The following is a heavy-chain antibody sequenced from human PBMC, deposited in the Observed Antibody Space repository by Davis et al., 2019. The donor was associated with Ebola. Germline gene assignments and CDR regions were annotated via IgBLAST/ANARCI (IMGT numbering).Heavy chain of an antibody. Sequence: GESLKISCAASGFTFSSYEMNWVRQAPGKGLEWVSYISSSGSTIYYADSVKGRLTISRDNAKNSLYLQMNSLRAEDTAVYYCARDKEMATINSFLLRSYYYGMDVWGQGTTVTVSS. CDR3: ARDKEMATINSFLLRSYYYGMDV. V-gene: IGHV3-48*03. D-gene: IGHD5-24*01. J-gene: IGHJ6*02. CDR1: GFTFSSYE. CDR2: ISSSGSTI.